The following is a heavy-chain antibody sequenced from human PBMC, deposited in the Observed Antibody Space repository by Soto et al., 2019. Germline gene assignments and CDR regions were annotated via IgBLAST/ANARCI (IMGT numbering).Heavy chain of an antibody. V-gene: IGHV3-23*01. CDR1: GFTFSSYA. Sequence: PGGSLRLSCAASGFTFSSYAMSWVRQAPGKGLEWASAISGSGGSTYYADSVKGRFTISRDNSKNTQYLQMNSLRAEDTAVYYCAKDFAVAVLGGYWGQGTLVTVSS. CDR3: AKDFAVAVLGGY. D-gene: IGHD6-19*01. CDR2: ISGSGGST. J-gene: IGHJ4*02.